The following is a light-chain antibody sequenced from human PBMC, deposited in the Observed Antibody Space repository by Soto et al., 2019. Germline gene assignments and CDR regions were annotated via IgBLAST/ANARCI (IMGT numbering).Light chain of an antibody. J-gene: IGKJ4*01. Sequence: EIVMTQSPATLSVSPGEGATLSCRASQTVSSNLAWYQQKPGQAPRLLLYGASTRATGIPARFSGSGSGTEVTLTISSLQSEDFAVYYCHQYNNWPLTFGGGTKVEIK. CDR3: HQYNNWPLT. CDR1: QTVSSN. V-gene: IGKV3-15*01. CDR2: GAS.